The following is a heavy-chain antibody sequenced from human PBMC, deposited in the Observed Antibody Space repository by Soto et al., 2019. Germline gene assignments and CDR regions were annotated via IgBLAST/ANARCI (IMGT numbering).Heavy chain of an antibody. CDR3: ARGAYYYDSSDYYGTFDI. D-gene: IGHD3-22*01. CDR2: IWYDGSNK. V-gene: IGHV3-33*01. J-gene: IGHJ3*02. CDR1: GFTFSSYG. Sequence: LRLSCAASGFTFSSYGMHWVRQAPGKGLEWVAVIWYDGSNKYYADSVKGRFTISRDNSKNTLYLQMNSLRAEDTAVYYCARGAYYYDSSDYYGTFDIWGQGTMVTVSS.